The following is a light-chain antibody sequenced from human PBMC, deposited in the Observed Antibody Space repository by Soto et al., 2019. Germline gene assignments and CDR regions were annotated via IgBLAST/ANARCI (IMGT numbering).Light chain of an antibody. CDR1: SSDVGGYNY. CDR3: SSYTSSSTHWV. Sequence: QSVLTQPASVSGSPGQSITISCTGTSSDVGGYNYVSWYQQHPGKAPKLMIYDVSNRPSGVSNRFSGSKSGNTASLTISGLQAEDEADYYCSSYTSSSTHWVFGTGTQLTVL. CDR2: DVS. V-gene: IGLV2-14*01. J-gene: IGLJ1*01.